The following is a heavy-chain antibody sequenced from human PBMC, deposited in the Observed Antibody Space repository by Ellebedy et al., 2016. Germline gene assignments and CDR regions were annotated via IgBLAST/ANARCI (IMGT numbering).Heavy chain of an antibody. CDR3: ARDPLLLWFGEPDPPTPNWFDP. J-gene: IGHJ5*02. D-gene: IGHD3-10*01. CDR1: GFTFSSYS. CDR2: ISSSSSYI. Sequence: GESLKISXAASGFTFSSYSMNWVRQAPGKGLEWVSSISSSSSYIYYADSVKGRFTISRDNAKNSLYLQMNSLRAEDTAVYYCARDPLLLWFGEPDPPTPNWFDPWGQGTLVTVSS. V-gene: IGHV3-21*01.